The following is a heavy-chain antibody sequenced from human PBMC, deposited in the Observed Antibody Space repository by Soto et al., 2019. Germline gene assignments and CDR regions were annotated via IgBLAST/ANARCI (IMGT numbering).Heavy chain of an antibody. D-gene: IGHD2-8*01. CDR2: ISGYNGDT. CDR1: GYTFTRYG. Sequence: ASVKVSCKASGYTFTRYGISWVRQAPGQGLEWMGWISGYNGDTNYAQKFQDRVSMTIDTSTTIAYMELRSLTSDDTAIYYCAKNGQPPYYYYGLDVWGQGTKVTVSS. J-gene: IGHJ6*02. V-gene: IGHV1-18*01. CDR3: AKNGQPPYYYYGLDV.